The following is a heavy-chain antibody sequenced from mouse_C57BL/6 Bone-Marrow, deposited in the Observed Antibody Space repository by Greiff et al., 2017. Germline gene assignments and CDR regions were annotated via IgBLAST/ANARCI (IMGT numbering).Heavy chain of an antibody. D-gene: IGHD2-3*01. Sequence: EVKLVESGGGLVQPGGSLSLSCAASGFTFTDYYMSWVRQPPGKALEWLGFIRNKANGYTTEYSASVKGRFTISRDNFPSILYLQLNALRAADSATYYCARSFYDGFFYAMDYWGQGTSVTVSS. J-gene: IGHJ4*01. CDR3: ARSFYDGFFYAMDY. CDR1: GFTFTDYY. CDR2: IRNKANGYTT. V-gene: IGHV7-3*01.